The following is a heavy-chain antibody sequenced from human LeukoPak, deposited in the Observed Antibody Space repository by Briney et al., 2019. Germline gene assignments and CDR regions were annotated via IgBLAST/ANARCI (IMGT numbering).Heavy chain of an antibody. CDR2: IYHSGST. D-gene: IGHD6-19*01. CDR3: ARRIAVAGPFDY. J-gene: IGHJ4*02. V-gene: IGHV4-38-2*02. Sequence: PSETLSLTCTVSGYSISSGYYWGWIRQPPGKGLEWIGYIYHSGSTNYNPSLKSRVTISVDTSKNQLSLKLSSVTAADTAVYYCARRIAVAGPFDYWGQGTLVTVSS. CDR1: GYSISSGYY.